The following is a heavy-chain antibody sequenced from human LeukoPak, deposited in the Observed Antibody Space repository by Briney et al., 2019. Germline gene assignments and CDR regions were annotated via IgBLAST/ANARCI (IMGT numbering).Heavy chain of an antibody. CDR1: GYTFSAYW. Sequence: GESLKISCKGSGYTFSAYWIGWVRQMPGKGLEWMGIIYPGDSDTKYSPSLQGQVTVSADKSISTAYLQWSSLKASDTAMYYCARLWSGNYYNDFDYRGQGTQVAVSS. CDR3: ARLWSGNYYNDFDY. CDR2: IYPGDSDT. J-gene: IGHJ4*02. V-gene: IGHV5-51*01. D-gene: IGHD3-10*01.